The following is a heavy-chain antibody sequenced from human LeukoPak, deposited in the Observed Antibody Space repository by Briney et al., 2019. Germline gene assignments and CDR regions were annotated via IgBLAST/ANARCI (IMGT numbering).Heavy chain of an antibody. J-gene: IGHJ4*02. Sequence: SETLSLTCTVSGGSISSGDYYWSWIRQPPGKGLEWIGYIYYSGSTYYNPSLKSRVTISVDTSKNQFSLKLSSVTAADTAVYYCARASYDFWSGYYTPFDYWGQGTLVTVSS. CDR1: GGSISSGDYY. D-gene: IGHD3-3*01. CDR3: ARASYDFWSGYYTPFDY. V-gene: IGHV4-30-4*02. CDR2: IYYSGST.